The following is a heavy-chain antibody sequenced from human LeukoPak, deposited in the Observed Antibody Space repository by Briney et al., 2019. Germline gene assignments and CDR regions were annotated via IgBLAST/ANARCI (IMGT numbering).Heavy chain of an antibody. CDR1: GYRFTTHW. CDR2: IHPVDSDT. J-gene: IGHJ4*02. CDR3: ASRLNNNGWAPPVDH. D-gene: IGHD6-19*01. Sequence: GESLNIPCKGSGYRFTTHWIGWVRQTPGKGLEWMGIIHPVDSDTKYSPSFQGQVTISADKSISTAYLHWSSLKASDTAIYYCASRLNNNGWAPPVDHWGQGTLVTVSS. V-gene: IGHV5-51*01.